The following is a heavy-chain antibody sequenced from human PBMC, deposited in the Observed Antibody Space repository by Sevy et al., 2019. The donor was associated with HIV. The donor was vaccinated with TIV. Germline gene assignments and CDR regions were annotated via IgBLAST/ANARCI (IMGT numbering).Heavy chain of an antibody. CDR3: AREGCTQPHDY. CDR2: FSFGCGRI. J-gene: IGHJ4*02. Sequence: GSLRLSCAASGFPFAQFRMSWVPQAPGKGLEWVSTFSFGCGRINYADSVKGRFTISRDDSKNTLFLQMNSLRAEDTATYFCAREGCTQPHDYWGQGTLVTVSS. D-gene: IGHD2-8*01. CDR1: GFPFAQFR. V-gene: IGHV3-23*01.